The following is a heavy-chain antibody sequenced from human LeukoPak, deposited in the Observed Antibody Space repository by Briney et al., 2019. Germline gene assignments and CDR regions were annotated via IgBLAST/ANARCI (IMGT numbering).Heavy chain of an antibody. CDR1: GYTFTSYY. V-gene: IGHV1-46*01. J-gene: IGHJ4*02. Sequence: ASVKVSCKASGYTFTSYYMHWVRQAPGQGLEWMGIINPSGGSTSYAQKFQCRVTMTRDMSTSTVYMELSSLRSEDTAVYYCARVWGSGYYYAHFDYWGQGTLVTVSS. CDR2: INPSGGST. D-gene: IGHD3-22*01. CDR3: ARVWGSGYYYAHFDY.